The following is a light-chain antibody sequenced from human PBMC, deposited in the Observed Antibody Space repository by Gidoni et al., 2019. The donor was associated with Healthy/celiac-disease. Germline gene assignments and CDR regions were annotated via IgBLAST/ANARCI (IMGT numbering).Light chain of an antibody. Sequence: DIVMTQSPLSLPVPPGEPASISCRSSQSLLHSNGYNYLDWYLQKPGQSPQLLIYLGSNRASGVPDRLSGSGSGTDFTLKISRVEAEDVGVYYCMQALQTPNTFGQGTKLEIK. V-gene: IGKV2-28*01. CDR1: QSLLHSNGYNY. CDR2: LGS. CDR3: MQALQTPNT. J-gene: IGKJ2*01.